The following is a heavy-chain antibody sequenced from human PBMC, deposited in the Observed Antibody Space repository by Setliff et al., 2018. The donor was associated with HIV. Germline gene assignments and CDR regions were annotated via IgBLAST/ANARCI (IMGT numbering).Heavy chain of an antibody. Sequence: PSETLSLTCTVSGGSVTDYFWNWIRQPPGKGLEWIGYIYSSGNTNYNPSLESRXXISLDTSKNQFSXRLGSVTATDTAVYYCARGHTWNYYGGDYFXYWGQGSXXXVSS. J-gene: IGHJ4*02. V-gene: IGHV4-59*02. CDR3: ARGHTWNYYGGDYFXY. CDR2: IYSSGNT. D-gene: IGHD1-7*01. CDR1: GGSVTDYF.